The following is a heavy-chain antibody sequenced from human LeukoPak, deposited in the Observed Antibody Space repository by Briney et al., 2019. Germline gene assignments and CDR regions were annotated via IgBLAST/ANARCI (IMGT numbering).Heavy chain of an antibody. CDR2: IKSKSDGGTI. CDR3: TTRRQDGW. Sequence: PGGSLRLSCVGSGFTFSDAWMSWVRQAPGKGLEWVGRIKSKSDGGTIDYAAPVKGRFTISRDDSRNTLYLQMDSLKTEDTAVYYCTTRRQDGWWGQGTLVTVS. CDR1: GFTFSDAW. V-gene: IGHV3-15*01. D-gene: IGHD2-15*01. J-gene: IGHJ1*01.